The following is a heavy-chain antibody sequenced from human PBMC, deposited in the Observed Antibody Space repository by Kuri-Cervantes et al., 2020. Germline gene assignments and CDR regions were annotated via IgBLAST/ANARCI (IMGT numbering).Heavy chain of an antibody. CDR2: IFSNDEK. J-gene: IGHJ4*02. V-gene: IGHV2-26*01. D-gene: IGHD2-2*01. CDR3: ARYCSSTSCGYFDY. Sequence: SGPTLVKPTETLTLTCTVSGFSLSNARMGVSWIRQPPGKTLEWLAHIFSNDEKSYSTSLKSRLTISKDTSKSRVVLTMTNMDPVDTATYYCARYCSSTSCGYFDYWGQGTLVTVSS. CDR1: GFSLSNARMG.